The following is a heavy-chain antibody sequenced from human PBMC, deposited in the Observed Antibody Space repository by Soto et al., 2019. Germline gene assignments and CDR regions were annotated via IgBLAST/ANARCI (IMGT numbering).Heavy chain of an antibody. D-gene: IGHD3-9*01. V-gene: IGHV4-30-4*01. Sequence: SETLSLTCTVSGGSISSGDYYWSWIRQPPGKGLEWIGYIYYSGSTYYNPSLKSRVTISVDTSKNQFSLKLSSVTAADTAVYYCARQAEYYDILTGYYKGGFLDYWGQGTLVTVSS. CDR3: ARQAEYYDILTGYYKGGFLDY. CDR2: IYYSGST. CDR1: GGSISSGDYY. J-gene: IGHJ4*02.